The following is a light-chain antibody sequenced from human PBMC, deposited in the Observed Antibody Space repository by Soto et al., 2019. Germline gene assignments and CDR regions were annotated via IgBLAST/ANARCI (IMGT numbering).Light chain of an antibody. CDR3: QQYGDLPWT. V-gene: IGKV3-15*01. CDR1: QNVFSN. J-gene: IGKJ1*01. Sequence: EIVMTQSPGTLSVSPGERATLSCRASQNVFSNVAWYQQRPGQPPRLLISGASTRATGVSARFSASGSGTDFTLTITSLQSEDFAEYFCQQYGDLPWTFGQGTKVES. CDR2: GAS.